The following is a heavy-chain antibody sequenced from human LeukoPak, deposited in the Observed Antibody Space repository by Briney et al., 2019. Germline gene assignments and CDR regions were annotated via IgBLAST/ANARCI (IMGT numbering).Heavy chain of an antibody. D-gene: IGHD3-9*01. CDR1: GGSFSGYY. V-gene: IGHV4-34*01. Sequence: PSETLSLTCAVYGGSFSGYYWSWIRQPPGKGLEWIGEINHSGSTNYNPSLNSRVTFSVDTSKNQFSLKMSSVTAADTAVYYCARGVRSFDGLFQNYFDYWGQGTLITVSS. CDR2: INHSGST. J-gene: IGHJ4*02. CDR3: ARGVRSFDGLFQNYFDY.